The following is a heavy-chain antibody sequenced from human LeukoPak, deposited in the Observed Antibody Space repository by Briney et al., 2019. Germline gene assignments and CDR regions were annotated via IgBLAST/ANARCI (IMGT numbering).Heavy chain of an antibody. V-gene: IGHV3-21*01. CDR2: ISISGTYI. CDR3: ARDLSATARAYDY. D-gene: IGHD1-26*01. CDR1: GFILSDYN. J-gene: IGHJ4*02. Sequence: GGSLRLSCAASGFILSDYNMNWVRQAPGKGLEWVSFISISGTYITYADSVKGRFTISGDNAKNSLYLQMNSLRAEDTAVYSCARDLSATARAYDYWGQGTLVTVSS.